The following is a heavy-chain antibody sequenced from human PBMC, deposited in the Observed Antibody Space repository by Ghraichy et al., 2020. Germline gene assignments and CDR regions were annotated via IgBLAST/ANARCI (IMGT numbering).Heavy chain of an antibody. CDR2: IYTSGST. V-gene: IGHV4-4*09. D-gene: IGHD6-13*01. Sequence: SETLSLTCTVSGGSISSYYWSWIRQPPGKGLEWIGYIYTSGSTNYNPSLKSRVTISVDTSKNQFSLKLSSVTAADTAVYYCARLSAAGSIYGMDVWGQGTTVTISS. CDR3: ARLSAAGSIYGMDV. CDR1: GGSISSYY. J-gene: IGHJ6*02.